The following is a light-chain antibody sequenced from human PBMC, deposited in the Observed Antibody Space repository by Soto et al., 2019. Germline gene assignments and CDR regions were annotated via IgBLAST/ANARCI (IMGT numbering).Light chain of an antibody. CDR3: SSYAGSNSYV. Sequence: QSALTQPPSASGSHGQSVTISCTGTSSDVGGYNYVSWYQQHPGKAPKLMIYEVSNRPSGVPDRFSGSKSGNTASLTVSGLQAEDEADYYCSSYAGSNSYVFGTGTKVTVL. V-gene: IGLV2-8*01. J-gene: IGLJ1*01. CDR2: EVS. CDR1: SSDVGGYNY.